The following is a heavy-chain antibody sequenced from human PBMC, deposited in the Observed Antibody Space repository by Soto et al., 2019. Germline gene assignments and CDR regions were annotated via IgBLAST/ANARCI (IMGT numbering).Heavy chain of an antibody. Sequence: GGSLRLSCAASGFTFSSYSMNWVRQAPGKGLEWVSSISSSSSYIYYADSVKGRFTISRDNAKNSLYLQMNSLRAEDTAVYYCXSLVGIAVAGTGYDMDVWGQGTTVTVSS. CDR1: GFTFSSYS. CDR3: XSLVGIAVAGTGYDMDV. CDR2: ISSSSSYI. V-gene: IGHV3-21*01. D-gene: IGHD6-19*01. J-gene: IGHJ6*02.